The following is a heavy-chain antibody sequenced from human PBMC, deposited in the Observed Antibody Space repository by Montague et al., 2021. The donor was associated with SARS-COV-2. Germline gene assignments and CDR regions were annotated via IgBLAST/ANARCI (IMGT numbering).Heavy chain of an antibody. CDR1: GFSLTTGGMY. CDR3: ARTDGFNLLGFDS. CDR2: IDRDDDK. J-gene: IGHJ4*02. D-gene: IGHD5-24*01. V-gene: IGHV2-70*11. Sequence: PALVKPTQTLTLTCTFSGFSLTTGGMYVSWIRQPPGKALEWLARIDRDDDKYYSASLKTRLTISKDTSKNQVVLTMTDLDPLDTGTDYCARTDGFNLLGFDSWGQGTLVAVSS.